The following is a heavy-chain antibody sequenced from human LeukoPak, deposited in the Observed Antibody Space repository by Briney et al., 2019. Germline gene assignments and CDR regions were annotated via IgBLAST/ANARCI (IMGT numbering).Heavy chain of an antibody. CDR3: ARGLGGSTSPYYYYYMDF. Sequence: GGSLRLSCAASGFTVSSKCMSWVRQAPGKGLEWVSVIYSGGSTYYADSVKGRFTISRDNSKNTLYLQMDSLRAEDTAVYYCARGLGGSTSPYYYYYMDFWGKGTTVTVSS. CDR2: IYSGGST. V-gene: IGHV3-66*02. J-gene: IGHJ6*03. CDR1: GFTVSSKC. D-gene: IGHD2-2*01.